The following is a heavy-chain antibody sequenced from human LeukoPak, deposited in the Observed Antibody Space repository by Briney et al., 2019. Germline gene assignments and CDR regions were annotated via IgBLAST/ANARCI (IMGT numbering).Heavy chain of an antibody. Sequence: GRSLRLSCAVSGFTFEDYAMHWVRQAPGKGLDWVAAISWNSGSINYADSVKGRFTISRDNAKNSLYLQMNSLRAEDTAFYYCVKERSRTGYFDYWGQGTLVTLSS. CDR2: ISWNSGSI. D-gene: IGHD2-2*01. CDR1: GFTFEDYA. CDR3: VKERSRTGYFDY. V-gene: IGHV3-9*01. J-gene: IGHJ4*02.